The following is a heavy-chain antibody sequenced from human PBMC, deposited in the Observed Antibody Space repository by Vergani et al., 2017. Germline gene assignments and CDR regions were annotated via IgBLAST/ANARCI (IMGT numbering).Heavy chain of an antibody. CDR3: AGDIAGKVADAFDI. J-gene: IGHJ3*02. CDR1: GFTFSSYS. CDR2: ISSSSSYI. D-gene: IGHD1-20*01. Sequence: VQLVESGGGLVKPGGSLRLSCAASGFTFSSYSMNWVRQAPGKGLEWVSSISSSSSYIYYADSVKGRFTISRDNAKNSLYLPMNSLRAEDTAVYYCAGDIAGKVADAFDIWGQGTMVTVSS. V-gene: IGHV3-21*01.